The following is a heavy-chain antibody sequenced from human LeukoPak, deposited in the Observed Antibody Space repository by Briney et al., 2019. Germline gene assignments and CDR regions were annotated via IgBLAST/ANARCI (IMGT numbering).Heavy chain of an antibody. J-gene: IGHJ4*02. CDR2: IRYDGSNK. Sequence: GGSLRLSCAASGFAFSSYGMHWVRQAPGKGLEWVAFIRYDGSNKYYADSVKGRLTISRDNSKNTLYLQMNSLRAEDTAVYYCAKDPHWNPYCSGGSCYFYYWGQGTLVTVSS. D-gene: IGHD2-15*01. CDR3: AKDPHWNPYCSGGSCYFYY. V-gene: IGHV3-30*02. CDR1: GFAFSSYG.